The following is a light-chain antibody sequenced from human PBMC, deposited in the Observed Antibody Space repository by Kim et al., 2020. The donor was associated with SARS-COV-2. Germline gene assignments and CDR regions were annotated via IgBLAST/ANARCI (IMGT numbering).Light chain of an antibody. CDR3: CSYSGYYTWV. Sequence: GQTVTISCTGLSQDVDDPAFVSWYQHHPGKAPRLMIFDVTQRPSGVPDRFSASKSGDTASLTISGLQAEDAADYYCCSYSGYYTWVFGGGTQLTVL. V-gene: IGLV2-11*01. J-gene: IGLJ3*02. CDR2: DVT. CDR1: SQDVDDPAF.